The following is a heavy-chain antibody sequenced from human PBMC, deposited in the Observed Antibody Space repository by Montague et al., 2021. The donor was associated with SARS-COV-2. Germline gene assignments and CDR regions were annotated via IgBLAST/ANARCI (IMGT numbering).Heavy chain of an antibody. V-gene: IGHV4-31*03. CDR1: GGSISSGGYY. D-gene: IGHD2-15*01. CDR3: ARLTAGYCSGGSCYWGTGFDY. J-gene: IGHJ4*02. CDR2: IYYSGST. Sequence: TLSLTCTVSGGSISSGGYYWSWIRQHPGKGLEWIGYIYYSGSTYYTPSLKSRVTISVGTSKNQFSLQLSSVTAADTAVYYCARLTAGYCSGGSCYWGTGFDYWGQGTLVTVSS.